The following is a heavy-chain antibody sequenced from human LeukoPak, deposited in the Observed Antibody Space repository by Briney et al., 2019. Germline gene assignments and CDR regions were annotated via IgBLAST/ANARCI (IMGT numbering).Heavy chain of an antibody. CDR3: AKSLYGSGSYYNWFDP. V-gene: IGHV4-34*08. CDR2: INHRGST. CDR1: GFTFSSYW. D-gene: IGHD3-10*01. Sequence: GSLRLSCAASGFTFSSYWMSWIRQSPGKGLEWIGEINHRGSTNYNPSLKRRVTMSLDTSKNQFSLKLSSVTAADTAVYYCAKSLYGSGSYYNWFDPWGQGTLVTVSS. J-gene: IGHJ5*02.